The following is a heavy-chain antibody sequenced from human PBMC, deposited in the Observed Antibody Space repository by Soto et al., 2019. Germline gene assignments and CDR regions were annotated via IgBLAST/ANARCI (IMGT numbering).Heavy chain of an antibody. Sequence: GGSLRLSCAASGFTFSSYAMSWVRQAPGKGLEWVSAISGSGGSTYYADSVKGRFTISRDNSKNTLYLQMNSLRAEDTAVYYCAKDLVSGGVVPAAMAPWGQGTLVTVSS. D-gene: IGHD2-2*01. J-gene: IGHJ5*02. CDR2: ISGSGGST. V-gene: IGHV3-23*01. CDR3: AKDLVSGGVVPAAMAP. CDR1: GFTFSSYA.